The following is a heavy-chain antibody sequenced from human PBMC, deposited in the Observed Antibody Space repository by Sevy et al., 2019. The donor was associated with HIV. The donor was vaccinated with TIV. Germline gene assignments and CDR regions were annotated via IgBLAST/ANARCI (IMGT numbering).Heavy chain of an antibody. CDR1: GGTFSSYA. Sequence: ASVKVSCKASGGTFSSYAISWVRQAPGQGLEWMGGIIPIFGTANYAQKFQGRVTITADESTSTAYMELSSLRSEDTAEYYCARDQGSGYDLGYWGQGTLVTVSS. V-gene: IGHV1-69*13. D-gene: IGHD5-12*01. CDR2: IIPIFGTA. J-gene: IGHJ4*02. CDR3: ARDQGSGYDLGY.